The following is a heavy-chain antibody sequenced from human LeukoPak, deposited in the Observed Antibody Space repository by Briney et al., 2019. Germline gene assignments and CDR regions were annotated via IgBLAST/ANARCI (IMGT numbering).Heavy chain of an antibody. Sequence: VASVKVSCKASGYTFTNYGISWVRQAPGQGLEWMGWISGYNGNTNYAQKLQGRVTMTTDTSTSTAYMELRSLRSDDTAVYYCARSRDVVVPAAIIGALVIDYWGQGALVTVSS. CDR2: ISGYNGNT. CDR1: GYTFTNYG. V-gene: IGHV1-18*01. D-gene: IGHD2-2*02. J-gene: IGHJ4*02. CDR3: ARSRDVVVPAAIIGALVIDY.